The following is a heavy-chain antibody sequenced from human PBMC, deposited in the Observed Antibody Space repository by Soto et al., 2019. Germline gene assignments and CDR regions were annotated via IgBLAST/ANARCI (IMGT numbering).Heavy chain of an antibody. D-gene: IGHD1-26*01. CDR1: GFTVSSNY. CDR2: IYSGGST. J-gene: IGHJ6*02. V-gene: IGHV3-66*01. Sequence: EVQLVESGGGLVQPGGSMSLSGAASGFTVSSNYLSWVRQAPGKGLEWVSVIYSGGSTYYADSVKGRFTISRDNSKTTLYLQMNSLRAEDTAVYYCARDKKRGSYYYYGMDVWGQGTTVTVSS. CDR3: ARDKKRGSYYYYGMDV.